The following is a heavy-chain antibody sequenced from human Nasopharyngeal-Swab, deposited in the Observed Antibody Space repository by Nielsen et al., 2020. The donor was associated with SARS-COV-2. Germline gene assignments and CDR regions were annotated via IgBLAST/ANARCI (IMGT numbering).Heavy chain of an antibody. J-gene: IGHJ4*02. D-gene: IGHD3-22*01. CDR1: GGTFSSYA. CDR2: IIPIFGTA. CDR3: ARGTQYYYDSSGYYTAPFDY. Sequence: SVKVSCKASGGTFSSYAITWVRQAPGQGLEWMGGIIPIFGTANYAQKFQGRVTITADESTSTAYMELSSLRSEDTAVYYCARGTQYYYDSSGYYTAPFDYWGQGTLVTVSS. V-gene: IGHV1-69*13.